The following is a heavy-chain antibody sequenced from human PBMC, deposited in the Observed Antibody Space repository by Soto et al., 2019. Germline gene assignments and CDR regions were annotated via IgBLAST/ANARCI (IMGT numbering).Heavy chain of an antibody. Sequence: LRLSCAASGFTFSTYGMHWLRQAPGKGLEWVAVISYDGGDKYSADSVQGRFTISRDNSKNTLYLQMNSLRAEDTAVYYCAKDSGRGSADYYFDFWGQGTLVTVSS. D-gene: IGHD3-10*01. CDR1: GFTFSTYG. J-gene: IGHJ4*02. V-gene: IGHV3-30*18. CDR3: AKDSGRGSADYYFDF. CDR2: ISYDGGDK.